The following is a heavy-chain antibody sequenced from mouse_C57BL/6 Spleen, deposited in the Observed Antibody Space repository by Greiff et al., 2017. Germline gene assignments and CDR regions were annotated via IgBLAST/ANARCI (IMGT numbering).Heavy chain of an antibody. V-gene: IGHV1-82*01. J-gene: IGHJ4*01. CDR3: ARDLYDYDGLYYYAFDF. Sequence: VQLQQSGPELVKPGASVKISCKASGYAFSSSWMNWVKQRPGKGLEWIGRIYPGDGATNYTGKFKGTATLTADKSSSTAYMQLSSLTSEDSAVYFCARDLYDYDGLYYYAFDFWGQGTSVTVSS. D-gene: IGHD2-4*01. CDR2: IYPGDGAT. CDR1: GYAFSSSW.